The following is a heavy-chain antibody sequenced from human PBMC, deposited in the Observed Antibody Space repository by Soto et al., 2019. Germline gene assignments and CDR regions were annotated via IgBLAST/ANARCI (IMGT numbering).Heavy chain of an antibody. CDR3: AKVDMYSSSLGGY. CDR2: ISGSGGST. D-gene: IGHD6-6*01. CDR1: GFTFSSYA. Sequence: LRLSCAASGFTFSSYAMSWVRQAPGKGLEWVSAISGSGGSTYYADSVKGRFTISRDNSKNTLYLQMNSLRAEDTAVYYCAKVDMYSSSLGGYWGQGTLVTVSS. J-gene: IGHJ4*02. V-gene: IGHV3-23*01.